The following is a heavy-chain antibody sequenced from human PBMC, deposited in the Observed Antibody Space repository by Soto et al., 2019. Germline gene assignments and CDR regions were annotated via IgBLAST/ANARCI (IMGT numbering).Heavy chain of an antibody. CDR3: AREYYYDSSGYYYGRPEHAFDI. Sequence: ETLSLTCAVSGGSISSSNWWSWVRQAPGKGLEWVSVIFIGGTTQYAESVKGRFTISRDKSENTVVLQMNSLRAEDTAVYYCAREYYYDSSGYYYGRPEHAFDIWGQGTMVTVSS. D-gene: IGHD3-22*01. CDR1: GGSISSSNW. CDR2: IFIGGTT. V-gene: IGHV3-53*01. J-gene: IGHJ3*02.